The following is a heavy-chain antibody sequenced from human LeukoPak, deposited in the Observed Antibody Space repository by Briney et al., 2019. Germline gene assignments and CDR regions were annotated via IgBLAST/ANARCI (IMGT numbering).Heavy chain of an antibody. CDR2: ISSSSSTI. Sequence: GGSLRLSCAASGFTFSSYEMNWVRQAPGKGLEWVSYISSSSSTIYYADSVKGRFTISRDNAKNSLYLQMNSLRAEDTAVYYCARAGVDYGDYDYYYYYMDVWGKGTTVTVSS. D-gene: IGHD4-17*01. CDR3: ARAGVDYGDYDYYYYYMDV. V-gene: IGHV3-48*01. CDR1: GFTFSSYE. J-gene: IGHJ6*03.